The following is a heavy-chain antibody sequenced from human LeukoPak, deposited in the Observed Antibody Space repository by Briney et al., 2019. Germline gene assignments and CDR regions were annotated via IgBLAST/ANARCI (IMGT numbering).Heavy chain of an antibody. CDR3: AKRESSGKYFDY. D-gene: IGHD6-19*01. CDR2: ISGGGSST. V-gene: IGHV3-23*01. J-gene: IGHJ4*02. Sequence: GGSLRLSCADSGFTFSTYVMSWVHQAAGKGLEWISTISGGGSSTYYADSVKGRFTISRDNSKNTLYLQMNSLRAGDTAVYYCAKRESSGKYFDYWGQGTLVTVSS. CDR1: GFTFSTYV.